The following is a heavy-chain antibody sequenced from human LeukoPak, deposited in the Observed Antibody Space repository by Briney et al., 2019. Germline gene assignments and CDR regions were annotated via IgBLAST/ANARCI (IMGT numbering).Heavy chain of an antibody. CDR3: VRDRYSFGEYNYYYAMDV. D-gene: IGHD3-16*01. Sequence: GGSLRLSCAASGFTLSSYSMSWVRQAPGEGLEWVSSISGASIDIYYADSVKGRFTISRDNAKNSLYLNMNSLSVEDAAVYFCVRDRYSFGEYNYYYAMDVWGQGTTVTVSS. CDR2: ISGASIDI. V-gene: IGHV3-21*01. CDR1: GFTLSSYS. J-gene: IGHJ6*02.